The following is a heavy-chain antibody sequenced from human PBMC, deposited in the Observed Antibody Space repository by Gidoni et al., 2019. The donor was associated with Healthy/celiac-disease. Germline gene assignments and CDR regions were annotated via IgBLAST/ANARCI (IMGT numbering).Heavy chain of an antibody. CDR3: ARRWWFGELSVGAGWFDP. J-gene: IGHJ5*02. Sequence: QLQLQESGPGLVKPSETLSLTCTVSGGSISSSSYYWGWIRQPPGKGLEWIGSIYYSGSTHYTPYRKSRFTIDVETSKNQFSLKMSSVTAADTAVYYCARRWWFGELSVGAGWFDPWGQGTLVTVSS. V-gene: IGHV4-39*01. CDR2: IYYSGST. CDR1: GGSISSSSYY. D-gene: IGHD3-10*01.